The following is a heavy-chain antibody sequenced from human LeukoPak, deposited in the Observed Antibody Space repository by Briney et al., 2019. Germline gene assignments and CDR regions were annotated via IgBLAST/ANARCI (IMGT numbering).Heavy chain of an antibody. CDR2: ISYDGSNK. V-gene: IGHV3-30*18. Sequence: GRSLRLSCAASGFTFSGYGMHWVRQAPGKGLEWVAVISYDGSNKYYADSVKGRFTISRDNSKNTLYLQMNSLRAEDTAVYYCAKDGGSYNWNDYGMDVWGQGTTVIVSS. CDR3: AKDGGSYNWNDYGMDV. D-gene: IGHD1-1*01. CDR1: GFTFSGYG. J-gene: IGHJ6*02.